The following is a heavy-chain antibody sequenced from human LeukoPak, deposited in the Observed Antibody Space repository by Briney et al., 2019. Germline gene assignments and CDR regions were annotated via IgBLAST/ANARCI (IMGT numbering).Heavy chain of an antibody. CDR1: GFTFSSYT. V-gene: IGHV3-23*01. CDR3: AKGVSGSHAVYFDY. J-gene: IGHJ4*02. Sequence: GGALRLSCAASGFTFSSYTMNWVRQAPGKGLEWVSAISSSGSSTFFADSVKGRFTISRDNFKNTLYLQMNNLRAEDTAVYHCAKGVSGSHAVYFDYWGQGTLVTVSS. CDR2: ISSSGSST. D-gene: IGHD1-26*01.